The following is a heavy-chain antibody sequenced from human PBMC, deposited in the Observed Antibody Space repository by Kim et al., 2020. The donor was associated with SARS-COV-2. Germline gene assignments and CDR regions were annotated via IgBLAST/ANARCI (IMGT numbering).Heavy chain of an antibody. CDR2: IYSSGSTI. CDR1: GFTFSSYY. CDR3: RSGAAREY. Sequence: GGSLRLSCAASGFTFSSYYMSWVRQAPGKGLEWVSAIYSSGSTIYYDAAERRRFTISDNNTNTPLYLKMSSIGADTTAVYYGRSGAAREYWGLG. D-gene: IGHD1-26*01. J-gene: IGHJ4*02. V-gene: IGHV3-21*01.